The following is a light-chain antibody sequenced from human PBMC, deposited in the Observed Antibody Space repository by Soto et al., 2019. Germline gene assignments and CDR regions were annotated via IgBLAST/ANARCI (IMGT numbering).Light chain of an antibody. CDR3: QRSGGSVS. V-gene: IGKV3-20*01. J-gene: IGKJ4*01. CDR1: QSVGGS. CDR2: HTS. Sequence: ETVLTQSPGTLSLSPGERATLSCRASQSVGGSLAWYQQRPGQAPRLLVYHTSNRATGIPDRFSASGSGTDFTLTISRLEPEDFAVYYCQRSGGSVSFGGGTKVE.